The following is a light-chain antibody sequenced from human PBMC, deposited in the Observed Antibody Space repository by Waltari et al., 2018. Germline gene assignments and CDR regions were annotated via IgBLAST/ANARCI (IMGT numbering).Light chain of an antibody. Sequence: EVVFTQSPATLSLSPGERATLSCRASQSVSTYLAWYQHKPGQAPRLLIYDASNRATGIPARFSGSGSGTDFTLTISSLEPEDLAVYYCQQRTNWQLTFGGGTKVEIK. V-gene: IGKV3-11*01. CDR3: QQRTNWQLT. CDR2: DAS. J-gene: IGKJ4*01. CDR1: QSVSTY.